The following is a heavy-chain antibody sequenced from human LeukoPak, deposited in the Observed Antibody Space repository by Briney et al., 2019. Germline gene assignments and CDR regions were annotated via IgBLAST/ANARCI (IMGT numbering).Heavy chain of an antibody. D-gene: IGHD2-15*01. CDR1: GYTFTSYD. Sequence: ASVTVSCKASGYTFTSYDINWVRQATGQGLEWMGWMNPNSGNTGYAQKFQGRVTITRNTSISTPYMELSSLTSEDTAVYYCAYCSSGSCYSEGFDYWGQGTLVTVSS. CDR3: AYCSSGSCYSEGFDY. CDR2: MNPNSGNT. V-gene: IGHV1-8*01. J-gene: IGHJ4*02.